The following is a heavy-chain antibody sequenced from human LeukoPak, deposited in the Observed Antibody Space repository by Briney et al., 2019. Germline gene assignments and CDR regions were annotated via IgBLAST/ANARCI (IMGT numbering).Heavy chain of an antibody. Sequence: SVKVSCKASGGTFSSYAISWVRQAPGQGLEWMGGIIPILGTANYAQKFQGRVTITADESTSTAYMGLSSLKSEDTAVYYCASSGEPRVYYYYYGMDVWGQGTTVTVSS. CDR1: GGTFSSYA. CDR2: IIPILGTA. D-gene: IGHD2-21*01. CDR3: ASSGEPRVYYYYYGMDV. J-gene: IGHJ6*02. V-gene: IGHV1-69*13.